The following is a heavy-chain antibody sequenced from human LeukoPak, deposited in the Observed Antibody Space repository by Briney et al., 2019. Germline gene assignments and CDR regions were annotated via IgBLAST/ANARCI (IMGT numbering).Heavy chain of an antibody. CDR2: FDPEDGET. Sequence: ASVKVSCKVFGYTLTELSMHWVRQAPGKGLEWMGGFDPEDGETIYAQKFQGRVTITEDTSTDTAYMELSSLRSEDTAVYYCATAPRYSSGSPLDYWGQGTLVTVSS. D-gene: IGHD6-19*01. CDR3: ATAPRYSSGSPLDY. J-gene: IGHJ4*02. CDR1: GYTLTELS. V-gene: IGHV1-24*01.